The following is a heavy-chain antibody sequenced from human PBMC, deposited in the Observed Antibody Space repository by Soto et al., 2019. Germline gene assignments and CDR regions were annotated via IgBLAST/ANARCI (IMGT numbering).Heavy chain of an antibody. V-gene: IGHV4-59*01. J-gene: IGHJ6*02. CDR1: GGSISSYY. Sequence: QVQLQESGPGLVKPSETLSLTCTVSGGSISSYYWSWIRQPPGKGLEWIGYIYYSGSTNYNPSLKSRVTISVDTSKNQFSLKLSSVTAADTAVYYCAFGSLSGYSPYYYYYGMDVWGQGTMVTVSS. CDR2: IYYSGST. CDR3: AFGSLSGYSPYYYYYGMDV. D-gene: IGHD3-3*01.